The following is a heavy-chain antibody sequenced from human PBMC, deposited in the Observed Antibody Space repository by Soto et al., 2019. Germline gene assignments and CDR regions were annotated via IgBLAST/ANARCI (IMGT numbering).Heavy chain of an antibody. CDR2: ISGDGDRE. J-gene: IGHJ4*02. V-gene: IGHV3-64*01. D-gene: IGHD3-10*01. CDR3: SRDLSGGGLDY. Sequence: EVHLVESGGGLVQPGGSLRLSCAASGFAFSTSVMHWVRQAPGKGLEYVSVISGDGDREHYANSVKDRFTISRDNSKNTLYLHMGSMRTEDMAVYYCSRDLSGGGLDYWGQGILVSVSS. CDR1: GFAFSTSV.